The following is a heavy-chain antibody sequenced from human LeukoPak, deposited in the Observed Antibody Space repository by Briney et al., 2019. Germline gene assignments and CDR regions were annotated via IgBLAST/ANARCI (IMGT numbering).Heavy chain of an antibody. CDR2: INHSGST. Sequence: SETLSLTCAVYGGSFSGDYWSWIRQPPGKGLEWIGEINHSGSTNYNPSLKSRVTISVDTSKNQFSLKLSSVTAADAAVYYCARGGGIQLWLRGFDYWGQGTLVTVSS. CDR1: GGSFSGDY. D-gene: IGHD5-18*01. V-gene: IGHV4-34*01. J-gene: IGHJ4*02. CDR3: ARGGGIQLWLRGFDY.